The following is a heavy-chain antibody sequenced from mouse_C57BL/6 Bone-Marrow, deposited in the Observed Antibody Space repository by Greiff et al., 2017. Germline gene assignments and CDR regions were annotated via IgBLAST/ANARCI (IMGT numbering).Heavy chain of an antibody. V-gene: IGHV5-2*01. CDR2: INSDGGST. CDR1: EYEFPSHD. Sequence: EVKLVESGGGLVQPGESLKLSCESNEYEFPSHDMSWVRKTPEKRLELVAAINSDGGSTYHPDTMVRRFIIPRDNTKKTLYLQMSSLTSEDTDLYYCARSRTGTYAKDDWGQGTTVTVSS. CDR3: ARSRTGTYAKDD. J-gene: IGHJ4*01. D-gene: IGHD4-1*01.